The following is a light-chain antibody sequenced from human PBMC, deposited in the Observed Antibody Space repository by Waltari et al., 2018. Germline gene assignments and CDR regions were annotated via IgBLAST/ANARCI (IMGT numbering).Light chain of an antibody. CDR3: SSYTSSSTLVV. J-gene: IGLJ2*01. V-gene: IGLV2-14*03. CDR1: SSDVGGYNY. Sequence: QSALTQPASVSGSPGQSNTISCTGTSSDVGGYNYVSWYQQHPGKAPKLMIYDVTNRPSGVSNRFSGSKSGNTASLTISGLQAEDEAHYYCSSYTSSSTLVVFGGGTKLTVL. CDR2: DVT.